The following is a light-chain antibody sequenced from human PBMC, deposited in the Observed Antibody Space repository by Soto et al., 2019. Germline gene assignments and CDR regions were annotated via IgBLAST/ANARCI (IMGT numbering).Light chain of an antibody. CDR3: AAWDDSLNGHVV. Sequence: QSVLTQPPSASGTPGQRVAISCSGSNSNIGSNHVNWYQQLPGTAPKLLIYGNNQRPSGVPDRFSGSRSGTSAPLAISGLQSEDEADYYCAAWDDSLNGHVVFGGGTKVTVL. CDR2: GNN. CDR1: NSNIGSNH. J-gene: IGLJ2*01. V-gene: IGLV1-44*01.